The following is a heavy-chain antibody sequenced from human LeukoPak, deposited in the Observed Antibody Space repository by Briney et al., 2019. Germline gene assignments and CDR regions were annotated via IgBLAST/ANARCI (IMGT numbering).Heavy chain of an antibody. V-gene: IGHV1-2*02. J-gene: IGHJ3*02. Sequence: ASVKVSCKASGYTFTAYYMHWVRQAPGQGPEWMGWINPNSGGTDHAQKFQGRVTMTRDTSISTAYMELSSLTSDDTAVYYCARDGIYSRNFDAFDIWGQGTMVTVSS. CDR2: INPNSGGT. CDR3: ARDGIYSRNFDAFDI. CDR1: GYTFTAYY. D-gene: IGHD6-13*01.